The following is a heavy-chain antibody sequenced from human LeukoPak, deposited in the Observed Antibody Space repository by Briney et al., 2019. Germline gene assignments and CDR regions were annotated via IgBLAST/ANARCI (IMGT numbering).Heavy chain of an antibody. CDR2: INPNSGGT. V-gene: IGHV1-2*02. J-gene: IGHJ6*02. CDR3: ARVKISAAGTEREPNYYYGMDV. CDR1: GYTFTGYY. Sequence: EASVKVSCKASGYTFTGYYMHWVRQAPGQGLEWMGWINPNSGGTNYAQKLQGRVTMTTDTSTSTAYMELRSLRSDDTAVYYCARVKISAAGTEREPNYYYGMDVWGQGTTVTVSS. D-gene: IGHD6-13*01.